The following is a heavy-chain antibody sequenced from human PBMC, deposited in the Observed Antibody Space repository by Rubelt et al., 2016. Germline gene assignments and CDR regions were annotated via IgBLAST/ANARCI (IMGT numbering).Heavy chain of an antibody. V-gene: IGHV1-69*10. CDR2: IIPILGIA. J-gene: IGHJ4*02. CDR3: ARSRIAAAGTADY. CDR1: GGTFSSYA. Sequence: QVQLVQSGAEVKKPGASVKVSCKASGGTFSSYAISWVRQAPGQGLEWMGGIIPILGIANFARKFQGRGTITADKSTSTAYMELSSLRSEDTAVYYCARSRIAAAGTADYWGQGTLVTVSS. D-gene: IGHD6-13*01.